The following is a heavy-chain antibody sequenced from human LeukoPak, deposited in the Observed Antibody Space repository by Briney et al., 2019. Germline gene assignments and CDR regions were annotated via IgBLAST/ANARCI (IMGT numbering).Heavy chain of an antibody. V-gene: IGHV3-21*01. Sequence: GGSLRPSCAASGFTFSSYSMNWVRQAPGKGLEWVSSISSSSSYIYYADSMKGRFTISRDNAKNSLYLQMNSLRAEDTAVYYCARGRGYSGYDYGMDVWGQGTTVTVSS. D-gene: IGHD5-12*01. J-gene: IGHJ6*02. CDR1: GFTFSSYS. CDR3: ARGRGYSGYDYGMDV. CDR2: ISSSSSYI.